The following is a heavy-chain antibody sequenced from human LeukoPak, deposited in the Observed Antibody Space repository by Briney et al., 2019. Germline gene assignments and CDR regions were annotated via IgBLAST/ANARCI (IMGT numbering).Heavy chain of an antibody. CDR1: GGTFSSYA. CDR3: ARDRYGGKDY. V-gene: IGHV1-18*01. J-gene: IGHJ4*02. D-gene: IGHD4-23*01. Sequence: ASVKVSCKASGGTFSSYAISWVRQAPGQGLEWMGWISAYNGNTNYAQKLQGRVTMTTDTSTSTAYIELRSLRSDDTAVYYCARDRYGGKDYWGQGTLVTVSS. CDR2: ISAYNGNT.